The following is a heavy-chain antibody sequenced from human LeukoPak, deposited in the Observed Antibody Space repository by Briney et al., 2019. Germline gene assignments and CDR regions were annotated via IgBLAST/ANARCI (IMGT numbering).Heavy chain of an antibody. D-gene: IGHD5-18*01. CDR1: GYSFTSYW. Sequence: KISCKGSGYSFTSYWISWVRQMPGKGLEWMGRIDPSDSYTNYSPSFQGHVTISADKSISTAYLQWSSLKASDTAMYYCAREGNQYSYGPNYYYYGMDVWGQGTTVTVSS. CDR2: IDPSDSYT. J-gene: IGHJ6*02. V-gene: IGHV5-10-1*01. CDR3: AREGNQYSYGPNYYYYGMDV.